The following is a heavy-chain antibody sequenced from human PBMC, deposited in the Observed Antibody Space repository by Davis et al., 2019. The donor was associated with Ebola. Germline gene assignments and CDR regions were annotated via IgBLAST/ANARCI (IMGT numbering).Heavy chain of an antibody. CDR1: GSTFRSYA. J-gene: IGHJ6*04. V-gene: IGHV3-30*18. CDR3: AKSGLSFGVVKYHYGMDV. D-gene: IGHD3-3*01. CDR2: ISYDGSNK. Sequence: PGGSLRLSCAASGSTFRSYAMHWVRQAPGKGLEWVAVISYDGSNKYYADSVKGRFTISRDNSKKTLYLQMNSLRAEDTAVYYCAKSGLSFGVVKYHYGMDVWGKGTTVTVSS.